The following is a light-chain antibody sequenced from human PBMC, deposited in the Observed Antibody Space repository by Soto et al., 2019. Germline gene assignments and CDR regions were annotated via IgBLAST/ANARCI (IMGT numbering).Light chain of an antibody. CDR1: SSDVGGYNY. V-gene: IGLV2-11*01. J-gene: IGLJ1*01. Sequence: QSALTQPRAVSGSPGQSVTISCTGTSSDVGGYNYVSWYQQHPGKAPKLMIYDVSKQPSGVPDRFSGSTSGNTASLTISGLQAEDEADYYCCSYAGSSYVFGTGTKVTVL. CDR2: DVS. CDR3: CSYAGSSYV.